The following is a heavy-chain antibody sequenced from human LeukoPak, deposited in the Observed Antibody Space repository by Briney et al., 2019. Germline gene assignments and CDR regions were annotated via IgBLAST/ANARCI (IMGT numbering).Heavy chain of an antibody. CDR2: IYYSGST. J-gene: IGHJ4*02. D-gene: IGHD5-12*01. V-gene: IGHV4-39*01. CDR3: ARQGKWLRKYYFDY. Sequence: PSETLSLTCTVSGGSISSSSYYWGWIRQPPGKGLEWIGSIYYSGSTYYNPSLKSRVTISVDTSKNQFSLKLSSVTAADTAVYYCARQGKWLRKYYFDYWGQETLVTVSS. CDR1: GGSISSSSYY.